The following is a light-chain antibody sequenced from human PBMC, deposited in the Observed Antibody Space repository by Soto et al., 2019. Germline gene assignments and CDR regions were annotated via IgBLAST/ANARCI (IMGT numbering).Light chain of an antibody. CDR1: SGCSNYK. V-gene: IGLV9-49*01. CDR2: VGTGGIVG. Sequence: QPVLTQPPSASASLGASVTLTCTLSSGCSNYKVDWYQQRPGKGPRFVMRVGTGGIVGSKGDGIPDRFSVLGSGLNRYLTIKNIQEEDESDYHCGADHGSGSNFPHVVFGGGTKVTVL. CDR3: GADHGSGSNFPHVV. J-gene: IGLJ2*01.